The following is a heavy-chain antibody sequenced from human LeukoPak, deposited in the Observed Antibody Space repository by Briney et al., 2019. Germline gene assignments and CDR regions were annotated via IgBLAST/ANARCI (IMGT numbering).Heavy chain of an antibody. CDR1: GGSISSYY. J-gene: IGHJ3*02. Sequence: SETLSLTCTVSGGSISSYYWSWIRQPPGKGLEWIGYIFYSGSTNYNPSLKSRVTISVDTSKNQFSLKLSSATAADTAVYYCARVHGATVPDDAFDIWGQGTMVTVSS. V-gene: IGHV4-59*01. CDR3: ARVHGATVPDDAFDI. D-gene: IGHD4-17*01. CDR2: IFYSGST.